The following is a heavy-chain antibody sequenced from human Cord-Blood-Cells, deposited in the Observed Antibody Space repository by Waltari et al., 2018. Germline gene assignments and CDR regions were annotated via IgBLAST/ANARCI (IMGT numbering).Heavy chain of an antibody. CDR1: GFTFSSYG. Sequence: QVQLVESGGGVVQPGRSLSLSCAASGFTFSSYGMHWVRQAPGKGLEWVAVIWYDGSNKYYADSVKGRFTISRDNSKNTLYLQMNSLRAEDTAVYYCARDYRASEKDSNYYYYYGMDVWGQGTTVTVSS. CDR2: IWYDGSNK. CDR3: ARDYRASEKDSNYYYYYGMDV. J-gene: IGHJ6*02. V-gene: IGHV3-33*01. D-gene: IGHD4-4*01.